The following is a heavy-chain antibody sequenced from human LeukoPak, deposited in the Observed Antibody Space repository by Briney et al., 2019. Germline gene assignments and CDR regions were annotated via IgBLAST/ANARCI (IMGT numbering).Heavy chain of an antibody. CDR3: ARENIVAYYFDY. CDR1: GFTFSSYW. Sequence: GGSLRLSCAASGFTFSSYWMHWVRQAPGKGLVWVSRMNSDGSSTSYADSVKGRFTVSRDNAKNTLYLQMNSLRDEDTAVYYCARENIVAYYFDYWGQGALVTVSS. J-gene: IGHJ4*02. V-gene: IGHV3-74*01. D-gene: IGHD5-12*01. CDR2: MNSDGSST.